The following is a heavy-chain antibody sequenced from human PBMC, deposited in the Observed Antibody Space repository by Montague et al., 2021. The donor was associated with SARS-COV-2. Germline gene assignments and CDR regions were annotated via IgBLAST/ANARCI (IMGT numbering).Heavy chain of an antibody. CDR1: CGSISSGCYY. D-gene: IGHD5-12*01. Sequence: TLSLTCTVSCGSISSGCYYWSWIRQPAGKGLEWIGCIYTSGNNDHTLSLKSRVTINVDTSKNQFSLKLITATAAGTAVYYCARAHSGSWAHLDNWGQGSLVTVSS. CDR3: ARAHSGSWAHLDN. CDR2: IYTSGNN. J-gene: IGHJ4*02. V-gene: IGHV4-61*02.